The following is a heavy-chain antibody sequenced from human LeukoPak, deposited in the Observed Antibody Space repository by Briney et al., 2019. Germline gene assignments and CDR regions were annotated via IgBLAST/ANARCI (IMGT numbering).Heavy chain of an antibody. CDR1: GLTFSDYW. V-gene: IGHV3-7*01. D-gene: IGHD6-13*01. J-gene: IGHJ3*01. Sequence: GGSLRLSCAASGLTFSDYWMSWVRQAPGKGLEWVANIKEDGSEKYYVDSVKGRFTISRDNAKNSLYLQMNSLRAEDTAVYYCARAYSSSWYDAFDLWGQGTMVTVSS. CDR3: ARAYSSSWYDAFDL. CDR2: IKEDGSEK.